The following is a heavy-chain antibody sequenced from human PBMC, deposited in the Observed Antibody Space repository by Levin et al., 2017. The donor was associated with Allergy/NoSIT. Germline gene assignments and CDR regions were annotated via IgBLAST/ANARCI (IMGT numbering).Heavy chain of an antibody. CDR3: ASGPIVVVPAAITARKDAFDI. CDR2: IYSGGST. J-gene: IGHJ3*02. D-gene: IGHD2-2*01. V-gene: IGHV3-53*01. Sequence: GGSLRLSCAASGFTVSSNYMSWVRQAPGKGLEWVSVIYSGGSTYYADSVKGRFTISRDNSKNTLYLQMNSLRAEDTAVYYCASGPIVVVPAAITARKDAFDIWGQGTMVTVSS. CDR1: GFTVSSNY.